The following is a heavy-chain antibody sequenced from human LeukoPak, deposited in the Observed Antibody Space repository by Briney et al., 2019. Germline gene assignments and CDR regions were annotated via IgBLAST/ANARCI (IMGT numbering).Heavy chain of an antibody. CDR1: GFTFGNHA. V-gene: IGHV3-23*01. Sequence: PGGSLRLSCSASGFTFGNHAMGWVRQIPGKGLQWVSSISGSGRDTYYADSVKGRFAISRDNFKSTVFLQMNSLTADDSAIYNCAKDSYYDISTGFYPDYWGQGTLVTVSS. CDR2: ISGSGRDT. D-gene: IGHD3-9*01. J-gene: IGHJ4*02. CDR3: AKDSYYDISTGFYPDY.